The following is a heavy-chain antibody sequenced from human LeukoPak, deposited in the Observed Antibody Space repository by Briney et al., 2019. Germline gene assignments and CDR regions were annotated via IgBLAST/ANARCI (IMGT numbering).Heavy chain of an antibody. D-gene: IGHD4-23*01. CDR1: GGSFSGYY. Sequence: SETLSLTCAVYGGSFSGYYWSWIRQPPGRGLEWIGEINHSGSTNYNPSLKSRVTISVDTSKNQFSLKLSSVTAADTAVYYCARARTMVVTGAFDYWGQGTLVTVSS. CDR3: ARARTMVVTGAFDY. V-gene: IGHV4-34*01. J-gene: IGHJ4*02. CDR2: INHSGST.